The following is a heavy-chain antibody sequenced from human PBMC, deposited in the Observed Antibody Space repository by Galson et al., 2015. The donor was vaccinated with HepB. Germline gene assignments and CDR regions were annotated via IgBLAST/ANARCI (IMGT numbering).Heavy chain of an antibody. CDR2: ISSSSSTI. V-gene: IGHV3-48*02. CDR1: GFTFSSYS. CDR3: ARGDYDFWNAYYLPQFDF. J-gene: IGHJ4*02. D-gene: IGHD3-3*01. Sequence: SLRLSCAASGFTFSSYSMNWVRQAPGKGLEWVSYISSSSSTIYYADSVKGRFTISRDNAKNSLYLQMNSLRDEDTAVYYCARGDYDFWNAYYLPQFDFGGQGVLVTVSS.